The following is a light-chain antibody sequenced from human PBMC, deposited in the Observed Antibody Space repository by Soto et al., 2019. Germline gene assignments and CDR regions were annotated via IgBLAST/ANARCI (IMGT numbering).Light chain of an antibody. V-gene: IGKV3-15*01. Sequence: EKVMKNSPATLSVSPGERATLSCRASQSVSSTLAWYQQKPGQAPRLLIHGAFTRATGIPARFSGSGSGTEFTLTISSLQSEDFAVYYCQQYNNWPWTFGQGTKVDI. J-gene: IGKJ1*01. CDR1: QSVSST. CDR3: QQYNNWPWT. CDR2: GAF.